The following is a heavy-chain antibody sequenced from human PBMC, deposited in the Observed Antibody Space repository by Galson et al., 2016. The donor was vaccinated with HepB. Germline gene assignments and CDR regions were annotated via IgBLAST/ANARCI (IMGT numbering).Heavy chain of an antibody. D-gene: IGHD3-10*02. V-gene: IGHV1-69*13. CDR3: ARAGYYGRTYIFDI. CDR2: IIPIFGTV. J-gene: IGHJ3*02. CDR1: GGTFSSYG. Sequence: SVKVSCKASGGTFSSYGISWVRQAPGQGLEWMGGIIPIFGTVDYAQKFQGRVTIAADASTSTAYMHLSSLRFEDTAVYYCARAGYYGRTYIFDIWGQGTMVTVSS.